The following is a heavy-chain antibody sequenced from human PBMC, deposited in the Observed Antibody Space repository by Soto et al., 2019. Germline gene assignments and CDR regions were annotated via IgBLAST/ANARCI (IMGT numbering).Heavy chain of an antibody. J-gene: IGHJ4*02. CDR1: GYTLTSYD. V-gene: IGHV1-18*01. CDR2: MSAYNGNT. CDR3: ARVSYRPAWSFDY. Sequence: ASVKVSCKASGYTLTSYDINWVRQATGQGLEWMGWMSAYNGNTNYAQKLQGRVTMTTDSSTSTAYMELRSLRSDDTAVYYCARVSYRPAWSFDYWGQGTLVTVSS.